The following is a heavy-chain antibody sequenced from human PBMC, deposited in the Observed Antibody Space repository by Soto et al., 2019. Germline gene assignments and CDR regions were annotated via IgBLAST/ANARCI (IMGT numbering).Heavy chain of an antibody. D-gene: IGHD2-15*01. CDR1: GFTFGDYW. J-gene: IGHJ4*01. CDR2: IKWDASEK. V-gene: IGHV3-7*01. Sequence: GSLSLSCAASGFTFGDYWMSWVRQAPGKGLEWLATIKWDASEKKYVDSVKGRFTMSRDNAKNSVYLQMDSLRAEDTAVYYCALDSGYCSGGSVHHYLDYHGHRTLFPASS. CDR3: ALDSGYCSGGSVHHYLDY.